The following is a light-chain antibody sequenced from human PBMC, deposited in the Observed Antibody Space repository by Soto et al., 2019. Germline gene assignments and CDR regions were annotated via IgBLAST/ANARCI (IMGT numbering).Light chain of an antibody. CDR2: EVS. CDR3: SSYTGSSTYV. J-gene: IGLJ1*01. V-gene: IGLV2-14*01. Sequence: QSALTQPASVSGSPGQSITISCTGTSSDVGGYNYVSWYQQYPGKAPKLMIYEVSNRPSGVSNRCSGSKSGNTASLTISGLQAEDEADYYCSSYTGSSTYVFGTGTKVTVL. CDR1: SSDVGGYNY.